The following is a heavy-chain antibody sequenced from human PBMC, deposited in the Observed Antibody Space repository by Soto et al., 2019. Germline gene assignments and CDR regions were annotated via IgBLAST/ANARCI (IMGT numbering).Heavy chain of an antibody. CDR1: SPSIPSTHR. J-gene: IGHJ6*02. Sequence: PSATLSLIRSFHSPSIPSTHRWSPVGHPPGKGLEWIGEINHSGNTNYNPSLKSRVTISVDTSKNQFSLKLSSVTAADTAVYYCARHNYDGSGYYYYYYGMDVWGQGTTVT. V-gene: IGHV4-4*02. CDR3: ARHNYDGSGYYYYYYGMDV. D-gene: IGHD3-22*01. CDR2: INHSGNT.